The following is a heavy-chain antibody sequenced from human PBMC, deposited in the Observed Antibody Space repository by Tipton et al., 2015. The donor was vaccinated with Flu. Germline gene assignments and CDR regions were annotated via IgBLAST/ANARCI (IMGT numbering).Heavy chain of an antibody. CDR2: IKQDGSEK. D-gene: IGHD3-10*01. V-gene: IGHV3-7*01. J-gene: IGHJ6*02. Sequence: SLRLSCAASTFTFSYYWMSWVRQTPGKGLEWVANIKQDGSEKYYVDSVKGRFTISRDNAKNSLYLQMNSLRAEDTAVYYCAAGDAMDVWGQGTPVTVAS. CDR1: TFTFSYYW. CDR3: AAGDAMDV.